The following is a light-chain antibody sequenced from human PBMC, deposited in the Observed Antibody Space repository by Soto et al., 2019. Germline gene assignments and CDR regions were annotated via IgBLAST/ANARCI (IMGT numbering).Light chain of an antibody. V-gene: IGKV3-15*01. CDR1: QSVSSN. CDR2: GAS. J-gene: IGKJ5*01. CDR3: QQVYGHPPA. Sequence: EVVMTQSPATLSGSPGEGATLSCRASQSVSSNLAWYQHKPGQAPRLLIYGASTRATGIPARFSGSGSGTEFTLTIRSLQPEDVATYFCQQVYGHPPAFGPGTRLEIK.